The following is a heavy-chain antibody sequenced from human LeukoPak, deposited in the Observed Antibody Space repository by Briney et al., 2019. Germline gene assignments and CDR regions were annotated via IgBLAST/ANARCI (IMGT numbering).Heavy chain of an antibody. CDR1: GFTFSSYA. Sequence: GGSLRLSCAASGFTFSSYAMHWVRQAPGKGLEWVAVISYDGSNKYYADSVKGRFTISRDNSKNTLYLQMNSLRAEDTAVYYCARDRRVVTAPSPWNWFDPWGQGTLVTVSS. CDR2: ISYDGSNK. V-gene: IGHV3-30*04. D-gene: IGHD2-21*02. CDR3: ARDRRVVTAPSPWNWFDP. J-gene: IGHJ5*02.